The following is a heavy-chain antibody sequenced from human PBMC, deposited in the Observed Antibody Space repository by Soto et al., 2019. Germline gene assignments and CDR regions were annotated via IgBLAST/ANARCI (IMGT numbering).Heavy chain of an antibody. D-gene: IGHD3-9*01. V-gene: IGHV2-5*02. J-gene: IGHJ4*02. CDR1: GFSLNTRGVG. CDR3: AHIRGGLLTGHYYFDS. Sequence: ITLKESGPTLVKPTQTLTLTCTFSGFSLNTRGVGVGWIRQPPGKALEWLALISWDGEKRYSPSQKSRLTITKDTSENQVVLTTTNMDPVDTATYSCAHIRGGLLTGHYYFDSCGQGTLVTVSS. CDR2: ISWDGEK.